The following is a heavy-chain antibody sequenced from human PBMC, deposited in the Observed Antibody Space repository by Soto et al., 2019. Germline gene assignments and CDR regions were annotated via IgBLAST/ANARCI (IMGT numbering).Heavy chain of an antibody. CDR2: ISGSGDST. CDR1: GFTFGSHA. J-gene: IGHJ3*02. D-gene: IGHD2-15*01. CDR3: AKDFQGSVADAFDI. Sequence: EVQLLESGGGLVQPGGSLRLSCAASGFTFGSHAMTWVRRAPGKGLEWVSGISGSGDSTYYVDSVKGRFTISRDNSKNTLYLQMNSLRAEDTALYYCAKDFQGSVADAFDIWGQGTMVTVSS. V-gene: IGHV3-23*01.